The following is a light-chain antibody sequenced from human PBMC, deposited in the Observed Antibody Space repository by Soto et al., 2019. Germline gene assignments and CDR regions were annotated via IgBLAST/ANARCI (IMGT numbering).Light chain of an antibody. Sequence: QSALTQPASVSGSPGQSITISCTGNGSDVGGYNYVSWYQQHPGKAPKLMIYDVSNRTSGVSNRFSGSKSGNTASLTISGLQAEDEADYSCSSYTSSRLWVFGTGTKVTVL. V-gene: IGLV2-14*01. CDR1: GSDVGGYNY. CDR3: SSYTSSRLWV. J-gene: IGLJ1*01. CDR2: DVS.